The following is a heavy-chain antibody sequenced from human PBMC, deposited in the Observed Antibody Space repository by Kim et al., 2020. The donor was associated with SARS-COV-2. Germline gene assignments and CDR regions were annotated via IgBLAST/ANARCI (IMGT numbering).Heavy chain of an antibody. CDR3: ASNYDSSGWAAFDI. Sequence: SETLSLTCTVSGGSISSGGYYWSWIRQHPGKGLEWIGYIYYSGSTYYNPSLKSRVTISVDTSKNQFSLKLSSVTAADTAVYYCASNYDSSGWAAFDIWGQGTMVTVSS. J-gene: IGHJ3*02. CDR2: IYYSGST. D-gene: IGHD3-22*01. V-gene: IGHV4-31*03. CDR1: GGSISSGGYY.